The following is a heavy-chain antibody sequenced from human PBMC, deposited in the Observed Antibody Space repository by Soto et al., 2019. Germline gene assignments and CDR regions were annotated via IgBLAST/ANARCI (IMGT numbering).Heavy chain of an antibody. D-gene: IGHD2-15*01. CDR2: INAGNGNT. CDR3: ARDLGGWPDY. Sequence: RQTPGQRLEWMGWINAGNGNTKYSQKCQGRVTITRDTSASTAYMELSSLRSEDTAVYYCARDLGGWPDYGGQGTLVSVSS. V-gene: IGHV1-3*01. J-gene: IGHJ4*02.